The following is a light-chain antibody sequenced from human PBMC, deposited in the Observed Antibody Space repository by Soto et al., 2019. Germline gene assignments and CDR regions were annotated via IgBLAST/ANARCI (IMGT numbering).Light chain of an antibody. J-gene: IGLJ1*01. CDR3: QAWDSSTAV. CDR1: KMGDKY. Sequence: SSELTQPPSVSVSPGQTASITCSGDKMGDKYACWYQQKQGQSPVLVIYQDSKRPSGFPERFSGSNSGNTATLTISGTQAMDEADYCCQAWDSSTAVFGTGTKVTVL. V-gene: IGLV3-1*01. CDR2: QDS.